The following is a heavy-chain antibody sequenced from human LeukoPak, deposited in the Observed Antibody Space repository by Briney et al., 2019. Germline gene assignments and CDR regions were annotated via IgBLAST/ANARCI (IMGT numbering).Heavy chain of an antibody. CDR2: ISYDGSNK. CDR3: AKDEGGYDFWSGYSSPFDY. Sequence: GGSLRLSCAASGFTFSSYAMHWVRQAPGKGLEWVAVISYDGSNKYYADSVKGRFTISRDNSKNTLYLQMNSLRAEDTAVYYCAKDEGGYDFWSGYSSPFDYWGQGTLVTVSS. J-gene: IGHJ4*02. CDR1: GFTFSSYA. D-gene: IGHD3-3*01. V-gene: IGHV3-30-3*01.